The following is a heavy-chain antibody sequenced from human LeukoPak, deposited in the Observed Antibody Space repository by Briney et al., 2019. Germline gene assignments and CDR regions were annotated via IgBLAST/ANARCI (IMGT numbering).Heavy chain of an antibody. D-gene: IGHD2-2*01. CDR1: GYTFTSYG. Sequence: ASVKVSCKASGYTFTSYGISWVRQAPGQGLEWMGWISAYNGNTNYAQKLQGRVTMTTDTSTSTAYMELRSLGSDDTAVYYCARDQGIVVVPAATIDYWGQGTLVTVSS. CDR2: ISAYNGNT. J-gene: IGHJ4*02. V-gene: IGHV1-18*01. CDR3: ARDQGIVVVPAATIDY.